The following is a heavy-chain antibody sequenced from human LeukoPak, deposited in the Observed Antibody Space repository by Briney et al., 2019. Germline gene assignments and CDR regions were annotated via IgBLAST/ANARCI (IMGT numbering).Heavy chain of an antibody. D-gene: IGHD2-15*01. J-gene: IGHJ4*02. CDR3: ARDTYCSGGSCYSGY. CDR2: INPNSGGI. V-gene: IGHV1-2*02. CDR1: VYTLTLQY. Sequence: AAVTVSSKACVYTLTLQYMHWVRQARGPGKEWMGWINPNSGGINYAQKFQRRVTKTRYTSISTAYMELSRLRSDDTAVYYCARDTYCSGGSCYSGYWGQGTLVTVSS.